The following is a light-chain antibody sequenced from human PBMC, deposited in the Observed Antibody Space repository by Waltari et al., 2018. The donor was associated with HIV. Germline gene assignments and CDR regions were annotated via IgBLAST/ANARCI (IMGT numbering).Light chain of an antibody. CDR1: QTIGDTF. CDR2: GAS. Sequence: IVLTQSPATLSLSPGERAILSCRASQTIGDTFLAWYQQRPGQAPTLLISGASTRATGIPDRFSGNGSGTEFTLTISRLEPADLAVYYCQQYGSPPRTFGQGTKVEIK. V-gene: IGKV3-20*01. CDR3: QQYGSPPRT. J-gene: IGKJ1*01.